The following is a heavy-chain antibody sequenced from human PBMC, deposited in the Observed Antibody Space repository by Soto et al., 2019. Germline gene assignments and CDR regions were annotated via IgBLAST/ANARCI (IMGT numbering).Heavy chain of an antibody. Sequence: SETLSLTCAVYGGSFSNYYWSWIRQPPGKGLEWIGEINHSGSTNYNPSLKSRVTISVDTSKNQFSLKLSSVTAADTAVYYCARDRDFHYDFWSGYWGDAFDVWGQGTMVTDSS. J-gene: IGHJ3*01. D-gene: IGHD3-3*01. CDR1: GGSFSNYY. CDR3: ARDRDFHYDFWSGYWGDAFDV. CDR2: INHSGST. V-gene: IGHV4-34*01.